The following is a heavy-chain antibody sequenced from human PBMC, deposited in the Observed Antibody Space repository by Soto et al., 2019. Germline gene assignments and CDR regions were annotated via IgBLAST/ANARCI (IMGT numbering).Heavy chain of an antibody. J-gene: IGHJ4*02. CDR1: GYTFTSYG. CDR3: ARDDGYDFWSGYYRFDY. D-gene: IGHD3-3*01. Sequence: ASVKVSCKASGYTFTSYGISWVRQAPGQGLEWMGWISAYNGNTNYAQKLQGRVTMTTDTSTSTAYMELRSLRSDDTAVYYCARDDGYDFWSGYYRFDYWGQGTLVTVS. CDR2: ISAYNGNT. V-gene: IGHV1-18*01.